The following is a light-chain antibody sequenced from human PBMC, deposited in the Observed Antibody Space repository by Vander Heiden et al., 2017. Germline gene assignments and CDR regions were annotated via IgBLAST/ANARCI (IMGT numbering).Light chain of an antibody. CDR3: QQYNNWPPVT. Sequence: EIVMTQSPATLSVSPGERATLSCRASQSLSNNLAWYQHKPAQAPRLLIYGASTRATGIPARFSGSGYGTEFTLTISSRQSEDFAVYYCQQYNNWPPVTFGQGTKMEIK. CDR2: GAS. J-gene: IGKJ2*01. V-gene: IGKV3-15*01. CDR1: QSLSNN.